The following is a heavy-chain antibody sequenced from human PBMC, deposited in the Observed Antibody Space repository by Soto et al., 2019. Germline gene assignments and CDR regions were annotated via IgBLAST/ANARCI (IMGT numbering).Heavy chain of an antibody. V-gene: IGHV3-30*04. CDR3: ARESAKLNNGYFYNWVDP. CDR1: GFTFSTYV. J-gene: IGHJ5*02. D-gene: IGHD3-22*01. Sequence: QVQLVESGGGVVQPGRSLRLSCAASGFTFSTYVMHWVRQAPGKGLEWVAVTSYDGSNKYYADSVKGRFTISRDNSKNTLYLQMNSLTVEDTAVYYCARESAKLNNGYFYNWVDPWGQGTLVTVSS. CDR2: TSYDGSNK.